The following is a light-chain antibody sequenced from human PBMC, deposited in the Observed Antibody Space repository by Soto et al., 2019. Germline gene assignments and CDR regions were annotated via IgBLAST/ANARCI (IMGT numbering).Light chain of an antibody. CDR3: SSYTSSSIV. CDR1: SSDVGGYNY. J-gene: IGLJ2*01. V-gene: IGLV2-14*01. Sequence: QSALTQPASVSGSPGPSITISCTGTSSDVGGYNYVSWYQQHPGKAPKLMLYDVSNRPSGVSNRFSGSKSGNTASLTISVLQAEDGADYYCSSYTSSSIVFGGGTKLTVL. CDR2: DVS.